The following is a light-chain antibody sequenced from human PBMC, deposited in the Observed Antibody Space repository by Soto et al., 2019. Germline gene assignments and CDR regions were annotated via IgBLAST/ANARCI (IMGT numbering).Light chain of an antibody. V-gene: IGKV3-15*01. Sequence: VMTQSPATLSVSPGERSTLSCRASQNLRSSLAWYQQKPGQAPRLLIYGASTRATGIPARFSGSGSGTEFTLTIISLQSEDFAVYNCQPYINWITFAGGTKVDI. CDR1: QNLRSS. CDR3: QPYINWIT. CDR2: GAS. J-gene: IGKJ4*01.